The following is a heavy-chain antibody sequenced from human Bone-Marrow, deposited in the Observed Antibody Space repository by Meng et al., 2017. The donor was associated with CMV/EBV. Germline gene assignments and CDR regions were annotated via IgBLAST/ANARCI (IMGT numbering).Heavy chain of an antibody. D-gene: IGHD2-21*01. Sequence: GGSLRLSCAASGFTFSSYEMNWVRQAPGKGLEWISYISSSSDTIYYADSVKGRFTISRDNAKNSLYLQMNSLRAEDTAVYYCARDNHVVVILYGMDVWGQGTTVTVSS. CDR2: ISSSSDTI. V-gene: IGHV3-48*03. CDR1: GFTFSSYE. CDR3: ARDNHVVVILYGMDV. J-gene: IGHJ6*02.